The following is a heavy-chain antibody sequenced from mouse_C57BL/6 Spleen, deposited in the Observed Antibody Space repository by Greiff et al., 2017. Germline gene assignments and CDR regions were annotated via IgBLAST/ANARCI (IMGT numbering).Heavy chain of an antibody. CDR3: TRSLDNYVGDGLDY. CDR2: IDPDTGGT. Sequence: VQLQQSGAELVRPGASVTLSCKASGYTFTDYGMHWVKQTPVHGLEWIGAIDPDTGGTAYNQKFKGKAILTADKSSSTAYMELRSLTSEDSAVYYCTRSLDNYVGDGLDYWGQGTTVTVSA. CDR1: GYTFTDYG. V-gene: IGHV1-15*01. J-gene: IGHJ4*01. D-gene: IGHD1-3*01.